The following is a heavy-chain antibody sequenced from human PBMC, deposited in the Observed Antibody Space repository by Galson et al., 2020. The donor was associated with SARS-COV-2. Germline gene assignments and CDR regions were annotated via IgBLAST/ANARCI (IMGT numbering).Heavy chain of an antibody. CDR2: IWYDGSNK. Sequence: GGSLRLSCAASGFTFSSYGMHWVRQAPGKGLERVAVIWYDGSNKYYADAVKGRFTISRDNSKNTLYLQMNILRAKDTAVYYCARNFAIVGVEYYYGMDVWGQGATVTVAS. D-gene: IGHD3-3*01. CDR1: GFTFSSYG. J-gene: IGHJ6*02. CDR3: ARNFAIVGVEYYYGMDV. V-gene: IGHV3-33*01.